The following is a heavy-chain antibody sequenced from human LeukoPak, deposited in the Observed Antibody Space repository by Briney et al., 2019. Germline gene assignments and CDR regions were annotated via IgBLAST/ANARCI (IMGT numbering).Heavy chain of an antibody. CDR2: ISPYDGNT. V-gene: IGHV1-18*04. CDR3: ARLRGGIYRGRDAFDI. CDR1: GYTFATNG. D-gene: IGHD3-16*01. J-gene: IGHJ3*02. Sequence: VASVKISCKASGYTFATNGFSWVRQAPGQGLEWMAWISPYDGNTKYAPTLQDRVTLTTDASTSTAYMELRSLRSDDTAVYYCARLRGGIYRGRDAFDIWGQGTMVTVSS.